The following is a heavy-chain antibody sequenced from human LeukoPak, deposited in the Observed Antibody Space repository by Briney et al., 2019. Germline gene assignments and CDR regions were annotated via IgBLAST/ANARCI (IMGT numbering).Heavy chain of an antibody. CDR2: FYYSGST. CDR3: ASSIPGIAAAA. D-gene: IGHD6-13*01. Sequence: SETLSLTCTVSGGSISSYYWSWIRQPPGKGLEWIGYFYYSGSTNYNPSLKSRVTISVDTSKNQFSLKPSSVTAADTAVYYCASSIPGIAAAAWGQGTLVTVSS. CDR1: GGSISSYY. J-gene: IGHJ5*02. V-gene: IGHV4-59*01.